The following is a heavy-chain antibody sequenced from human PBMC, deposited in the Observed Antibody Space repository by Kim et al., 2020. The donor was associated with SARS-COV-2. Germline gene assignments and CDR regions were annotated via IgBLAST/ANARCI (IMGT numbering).Heavy chain of an antibody. CDR3: ARAPSVYGMDV. J-gene: IGHJ6*02. V-gene: IGHV4-31*03. CDR1: GGSISSGGYY. Sequence: SETLSLTCTVSGGSISSGGYYWSWIRQHPGKGLEWIGYIYYSGSTHYNPSLNSRVTISVDTSKNQFSLKLSSVTAADTAVYYCARAPSVYGMDVWGQGTTVTVSS. CDR2: IYYSGST.